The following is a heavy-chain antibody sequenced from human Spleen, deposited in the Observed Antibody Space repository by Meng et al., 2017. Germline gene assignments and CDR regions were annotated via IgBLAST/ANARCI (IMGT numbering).Heavy chain of an antibody. CDR3: ARLYCSSTSCAAPYYFDY. CDR1: GDSISSGSYY. Sequence: SETLSLTCTVSGDSISSGSYYWSWIRQPAGKGLEWIGRIFTSGITNYNPSLKSRVTISLDTSKNQFSLKLTSVTAADTAVYYCARLYCSSTSCAAPYYFDYWGQGARVTGAS. V-gene: IGHV4-61*02. J-gene: IGHJ4*02. CDR2: IFTSGIT. D-gene: IGHD2-2*01.